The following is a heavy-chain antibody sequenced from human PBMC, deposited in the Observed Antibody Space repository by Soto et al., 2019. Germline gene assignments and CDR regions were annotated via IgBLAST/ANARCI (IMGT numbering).Heavy chain of an antibody. D-gene: IGHD6-19*01. CDR3: AVVIAVAGTVGYYFDY. CDR2: IYHSGSN. V-gene: IGHV4-4*02. Sequence: PSETLSLTCAVSGGSISSSNWWSWVRQPPGKGLEWIGEIYHSGSNNYNPSLKSRVTISVDKSKNQFSLKLSSVTAADTSVYYCAVVIAVAGTVGYYFDYWGQGTLVTVSS. J-gene: IGHJ4*02. CDR1: GGSISSSNW.